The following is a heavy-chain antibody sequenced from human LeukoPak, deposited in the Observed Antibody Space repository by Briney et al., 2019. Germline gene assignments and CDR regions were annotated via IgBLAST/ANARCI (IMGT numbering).Heavy chain of an antibody. CDR1: GFTFSSYS. D-gene: IGHD6-6*01. CDR2: ISSSSSYI. J-gene: IGHJ4*02. CDR3: ARDSEYSSSPFDY. V-gene: IGHV3-21*01. Sequence: GGSLRLSCAASGFTFSSYSMNRVRQAPGKGLEWVSSISSSSSYIYYADSVKGRFTISRDNAKNSLYLQMNSLRAEGTAVYYCARDSEYSSSPFDYWGQGTLVTVSS.